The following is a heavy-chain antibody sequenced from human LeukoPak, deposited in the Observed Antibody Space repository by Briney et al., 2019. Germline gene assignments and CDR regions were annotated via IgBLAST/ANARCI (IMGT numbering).Heavy chain of an antibody. Sequence: ASVKVSFKASGYTFTSDYMNWVRQAPGQGLEWMGIVHSSGGVIKYAQEFQDRLTVTRDTSTSTIYMELSSLRSEDTAVYYCAGSSHQRNWFDPWGQGTLVIVSS. CDR1: GYTFTSDY. V-gene: IGHV1-46*01. D-gene: IGHD1-26*01. J-gene: IGHJ5*02. CDR3: AGSSHQRNWFDP. CDR2: VHSSGGVI.